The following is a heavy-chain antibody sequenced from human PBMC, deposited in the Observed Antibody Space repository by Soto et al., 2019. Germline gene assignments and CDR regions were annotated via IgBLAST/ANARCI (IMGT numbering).Heavy chain of an antibody. J-gene: IGHJ4*02. Sequence: EAQLVESGGGLVKPGGSLRLSWAASGFTFSSYSMNWVRQAPGKGLEWVSSISSSSSYIYYADSVKGRFTISRDNAKNSLYLQMNSLRAEDTAVYYCARAAHDYGDYAPFDYWGQGTLVTVSS. D-gene: IGHD4-17*01. CDR3: ARAAHDYGDYAPFDY. CDR1: GFTFSSYS. V-gene: IGHV3-21*01. CDR2: ISSSSSYI.